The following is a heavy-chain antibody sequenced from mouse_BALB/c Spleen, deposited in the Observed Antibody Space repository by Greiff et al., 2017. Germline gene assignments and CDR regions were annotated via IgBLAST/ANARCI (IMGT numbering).Heavy chain of an antibody. CDR2: IDTSDSYT. J-gene: IGHJ2*01. CDR1: GYTFTDYW. Sequence: VQLQQPGAELVMPGASVKMSCKASGYTFTDYWMHWVKQRPGQGLEWIGAIDTSDSYTSYNQKFKGKATLTVDESSSTAYMQLSSLTSEDSAVYYCARWEAYYFDYWGQGTTLTVSS. V-gene: IGHV1-69*01. CDR3: ARWEAYYFDY. D-gene: IGHD4-1*01.